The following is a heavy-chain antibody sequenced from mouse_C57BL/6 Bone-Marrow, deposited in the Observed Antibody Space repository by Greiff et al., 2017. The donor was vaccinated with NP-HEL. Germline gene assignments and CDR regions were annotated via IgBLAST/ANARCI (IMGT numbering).Heavy chain of an antibody. J-gene: IGHJ2*01. Sequence: VLLQQPGTELVKPGASVKLSCKASGYTFTSYWMHWVKQRPGQGLEWIGNINPSNGGTNYNEKFKSKATLTVDKSSSTAYLQISSLTSEDTAIYYCARPVYDYRFDYWGQGTTLTVSS. D-gene: IGHD2-4*01. CDR1: GYTFTSYW. CDR2: INPSNGGT. CDR3: ARPVYDYRFDY. V-gene: IGHV1-53*01.